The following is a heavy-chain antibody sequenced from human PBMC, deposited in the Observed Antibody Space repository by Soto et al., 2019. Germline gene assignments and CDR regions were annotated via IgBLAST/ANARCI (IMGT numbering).Heavy chain of an antibody. Sequence: EVQLLESGGGLVQLGGSLRLSCAAFGFTFNNSAMTWVSHAPRSWLEWVSSTGGTGGTRYYAGSVQGRFTLSRDNCRDTLYLEITCLRAEDPAVYDCAREVGQWIIYHFDYGLDVWGQGTRVTVSS. D-gene: IGHD1-26*01. J-gene: IGHJ6*02. V-gene: IGHV3-23*01. CDR2: TGGTGGTR. CDR1: GFTFNNSA. CDR3: AREVGQWIIYHFDYGLDV.